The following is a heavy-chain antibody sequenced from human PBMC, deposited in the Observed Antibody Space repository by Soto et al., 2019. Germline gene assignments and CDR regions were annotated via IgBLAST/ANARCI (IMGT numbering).Heavy chain of an antibody. J-gene: IGHJ6*04. CDR2: ISFDGSAQ. D-gene: IGHD2-21*01. CDR3: AKDKRYSGWVDDSCMDV. Sequence: QVQLVESGGGVVQPGRSLRLSCAASGFIFSDYAFHWVRQAPGKGLEWVSVISFDGSAQYYADSVRGRFTISRDQSKSKVFLHMHSLTTGDTAIYYCAKDKRYSGWVDDSCMDVWGTGTTVTVSS. V-gene: IGHV3-30*18. CDR1: GFIFSDYA.